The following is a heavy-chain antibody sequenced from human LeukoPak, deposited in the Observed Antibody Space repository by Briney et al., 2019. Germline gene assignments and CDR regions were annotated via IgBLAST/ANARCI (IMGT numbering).Heavy chain of an antibody. Sequence: GASVKVSCKASGGTFSSYAISWVRQAPGQGLEWMGGIIPIFGTANYAQKFQGRVTITADESTSTAYMELSSLRSEDTAVYYCARYFSLLIAAAGYWGQGTLVTVSS. CDR3: ARYFSLLIAAAGY. D-gene: IGHD6-13*01. J-gene: IGHJ4*02. CDR1: GGTFSSYA. V-gene: IGHV1-69*13. CDR2: IIPIFGTA.